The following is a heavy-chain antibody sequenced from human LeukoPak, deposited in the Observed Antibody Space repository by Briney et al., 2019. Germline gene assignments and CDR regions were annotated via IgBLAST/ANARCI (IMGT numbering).Heavy chain of an antibody. V-gene: IGHV3-66*01. Sequence: GGFLRLSCAASGFTVSSNYMSWVRQAPGKGLEWVSVIYSGGSTYYADSVKGRFTISRDNSKNTLYLQMNSLRAEDTAVYYCARVVVISFDYWGQGTLVTVSS. J-gene: IGHJ4*02. CDR3: ARVVVISFDY. CDR2: IYSGGST. CDR1: GFTVSSNY. D-gene: IGHD3-22*01.